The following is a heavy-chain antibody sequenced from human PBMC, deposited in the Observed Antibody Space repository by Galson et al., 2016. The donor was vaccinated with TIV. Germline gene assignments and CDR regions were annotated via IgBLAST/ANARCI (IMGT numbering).Heavy chain of an antibody. CDR1: GYTFTSSF. CDR2: IYPSGGST. CDR3: ARGRIAGADESFDI. V-gene: IGHV1-46*01. Sequence: SGYTFTSSFMHWVRQAPGQGLEWMGVIYPSGGSTSYAQQFQGRVTMTRDTSTSTVYMELRSLTSEDTAVYYWARGRIAGADESFDIWGQGTLVTVSS. J-gene: IGHJ3*02. D-gene: IGHD6-19*01.